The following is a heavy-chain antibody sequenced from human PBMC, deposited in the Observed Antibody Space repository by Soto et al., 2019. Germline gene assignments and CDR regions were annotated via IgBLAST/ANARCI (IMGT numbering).Heavy chain of an antibody. D-gene: IGHD2-21*02. J-gene: IGHJ4*02. Sequence: QITLKESGPTLVKPTQTLTLTCTFSGFSLSTSGLGVGWIRQPPGKALEWLALIYWDDDKRYSPSLKSRLTITKDTSKNQVVLTMTNMDPVDTATYFCAHSIVTASLLDYWGQGTLVTVSS. CDR1: GFSLSTSGLG. V-gene: IGHV2-5*02. CDR3: AHSIVTASLLDY. CDR2: IYWDDDK.